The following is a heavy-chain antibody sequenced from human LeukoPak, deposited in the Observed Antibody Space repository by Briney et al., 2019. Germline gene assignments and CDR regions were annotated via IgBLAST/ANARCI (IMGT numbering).Heavy chain of an antibody. CDR2: SYYSGST. V-gene: IGHV4-39*01. CDR1: VGPISSNSDY. CDR3: ARTRYYYNSRSYGAPYYFDY. Sequence: SETLSLTCAVSVGPISSNSDYWGWIRQPPGKGLEWIGRSYYSGSTYYNPSIKSRVTLSVDTSKNQFSLKLSSVTAADTAVYYCARTRYYYNSRSYGAPYYFDYWGQGTLVTVSS. D-gene: IGHD3-10*01. J-gene: IGHJ4*02.